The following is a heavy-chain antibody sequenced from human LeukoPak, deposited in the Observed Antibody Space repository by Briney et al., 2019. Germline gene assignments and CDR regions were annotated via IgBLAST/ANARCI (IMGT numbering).Heavy chain of an antibody. CDR1: GFTFSSYA. D-gene: IGHD3-9*01. Sequence: GGSLRLSCAASGFTFSSYAMSWVRQAPGKGLEWVSATSGSGGSTYYADSVKGRFTISRDNSKNTLYLQMNSLRAEDTAVYYCAKELTRYDILTGWYNWFDPWGQGTLVTVSS. J-gene: IGHJ5*02. CDR2: TSGSGGST. CDR3: AKELTRYDILTGWYNWFDP. V-gene: IGHV3-23*01.